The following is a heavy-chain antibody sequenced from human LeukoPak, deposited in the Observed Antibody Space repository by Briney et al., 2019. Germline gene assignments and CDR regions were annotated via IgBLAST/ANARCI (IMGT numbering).Heavy chain of an antibody. V-gene: IGHV4-4*07. J-gene: IGHJ5*02. CDR2: IYTSGNT. Sequence: SETLSLTCAVSGVPLSTYYWSWIRQPAGKGLEWIARIYTSGNTTSKPSLRSRVTMSVDTSNHLFSLKLTSVTAADTAVYYCARVMLYCSGGNCYALFVPWGQGTLVSVSS. CDR1: GVPLSTYY. D-gene: IGHD2-15*01. CDR3: ARVMLYCSGGNCYALFVP.